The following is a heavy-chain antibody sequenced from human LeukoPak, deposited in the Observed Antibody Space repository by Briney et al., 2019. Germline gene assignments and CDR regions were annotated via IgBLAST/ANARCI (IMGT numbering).Heavy chain of an antibody. J-gene: IGHJ4*02. CDR1: SGSISGHY. Sequence: SETLSLTCTVSSGSISGHYWSWIRQTPERGLEWIASIYYTGTTNYNPSLKSRVTVSVDVSKNQFSLKLNSVTAADTAMYYCAKESRHYNGSGSYRKAFDYWGQGTLITVSS. CDR2: IYYTGTT. D-gene: IGHD3-10*01. V-gene: IGHV4-59*11. CDR3: AKESRHYNGSGSYRKAFDY.